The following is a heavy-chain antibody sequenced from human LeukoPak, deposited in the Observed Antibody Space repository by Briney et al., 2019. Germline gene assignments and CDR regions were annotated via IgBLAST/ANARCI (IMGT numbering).Heavy chain of an antibody. D-gene: IGHD3-9*01. CDR1: GFTFSSYG. J-gene: IGHJ4*02. V-gene: IGHV3-33*01. CDR3: ATGAYYDIWTGPDGCFDY. Sequence: GRSLRLSCAASGFTFSSYGMHWVRQAPGKGLGWVADIWYKGSKKYYAHSVKGRFTISRDNFKNSLYLQMNSLRVEDTAVYYWATGAYYDIWTGPDGCFDYWGQGTLVTVSS. CDR2: IWYKGSKK.